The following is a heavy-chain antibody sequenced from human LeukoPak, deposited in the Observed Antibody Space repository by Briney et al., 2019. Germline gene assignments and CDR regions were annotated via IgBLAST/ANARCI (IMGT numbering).Heavy chain of an antibody. CDR3: AKRTMTTKTFDY. CDR2: ISASGGNT. J-gene: IGHJ4*02. D-gene: IGHD4-17*01. CDR1: GFTFSSYA. Sequence: GGSLRLSCAASGFTFSSYAMSWVRQAPGKGLEWVSGISASGGNTNYADSVKGRFTISRDNSKNTLYLQTNSLRAEDTAVYFCAKRTMTTKTFDYWGQGALVTVSA. V-gene: IGHV3-23*01.